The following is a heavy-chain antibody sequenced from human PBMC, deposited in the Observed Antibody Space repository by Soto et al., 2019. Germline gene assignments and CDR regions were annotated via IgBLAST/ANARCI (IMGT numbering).Heavy chain of an antibody. J-gene: IGHJ4*02. CDR1: GGSFTNYY. CDR3: ARALRGDY. CDR2: IYYNGNT. D-gene: IGHD3-10*01. V-gene: IGHV4-59*01. Sequence: SETLSLTCTVSGGSFTNYYWSWIRQPPGKGLEWIGYIYYNGNTNYNPSLKSRVTMSVDTSKNQFSLNLSAVTAADTAVYYCARALRGDYWGQGTLVTVSS.